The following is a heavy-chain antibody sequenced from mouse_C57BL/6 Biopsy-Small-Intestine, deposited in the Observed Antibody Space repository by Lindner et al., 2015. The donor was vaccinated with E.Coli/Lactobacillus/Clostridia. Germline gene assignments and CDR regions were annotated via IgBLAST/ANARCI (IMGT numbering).Heavy chain of an antibody. CDR3: ARSLPTIWYFDL. V-gene: IGHV1-81*01. Sequence: SVKVSCKASGYTFTSYGIRLVRQAPGQGLEWMGWISAYNGNTNYAQKLQGRVTMTTDTSTSTAYMELRSLRSDDTAVYYCARSLPTIWYFDLWGRGTLVTVSS. CDR1: GYTFTSYG. D-gene: IGHD1-1*02. CDR2: ISAYNGNT. J-gene: IGHJ1*01.